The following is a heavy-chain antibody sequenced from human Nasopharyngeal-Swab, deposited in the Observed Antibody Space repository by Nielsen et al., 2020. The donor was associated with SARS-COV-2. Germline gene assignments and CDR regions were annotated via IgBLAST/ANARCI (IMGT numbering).Heavy chain of an antibody. CDR1: VYTFPSYV. CDR3: ARELDRTVSGYYYAYYYYGMDV. CDR2: ISAYNGNT. V-gene: IGHV1-18*01. J-gene: IGHJ6*02. Sequence: ASVKVSCKASVYTFPSYVISWVRQAPGQGLEWMGWISAYNGNTNYAQKLQGRVTMTTDTSTSTAYMELRSLRSDDTAVYYCARELDRTVSGYYYAYYYYGMDVWGQGTTVTVSS. D-gene: IGHD3-22*01.